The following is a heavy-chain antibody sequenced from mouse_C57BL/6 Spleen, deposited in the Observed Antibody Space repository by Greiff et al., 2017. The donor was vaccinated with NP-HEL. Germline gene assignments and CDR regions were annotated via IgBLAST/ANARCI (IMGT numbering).Heavy chain of an antibody. Sequence: QVQLQQSGPELVKPGASVKISCKASGYAFSSSWMNWVKQRPGKGLEWIGRIYPGDGDTNYNGKFKGKAPLTADKSSSTAYMQLSSLTSEDSAVYFCARERTITTVVATDYFDYWGQGTTLTVSS. J-gene: IGHJ2*01. CDR1: GYAFSSSW. D-gene: IGHD1-1*01. CDR2: IYPGDGDT. V-gene: IGHV1-82*01. CDR3: ARERTITTVVATDYFDY.